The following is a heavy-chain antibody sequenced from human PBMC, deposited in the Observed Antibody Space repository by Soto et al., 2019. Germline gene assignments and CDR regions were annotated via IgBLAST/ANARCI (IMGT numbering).Heavy chain of an antibody. V-gene: IGHV1-8*01. CDR3: AGVTTTSSSWCMFYYYYGMDV. CDR2: MNPNSGNT. CDR1: GYTFTSYD. D-gene: IGHD6-13*01. Sequence: ASVKVSCKASGYTFTSYDINWVRQATGQGLEWMGWMNPNSGNTGYAQKFQGRVTMTRNTSISTAYMELSSLRSEDTGVYYCAGVTTTSSSWCMFYYYYGMDVWGQGTTVTVSS. J-gene: IGHJ6*02.